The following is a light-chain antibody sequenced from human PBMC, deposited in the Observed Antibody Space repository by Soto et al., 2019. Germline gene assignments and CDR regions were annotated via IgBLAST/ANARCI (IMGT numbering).Light chain of an antibody. Sequence: AIQMTQTPSSLSGSVGDRLAITCGASQGIRNDLGWYQQKPGKAPKLLIYDASNLESGVPSRFSGSGSGTEFTLTISNLQPDDFATYYCQQYENYWTFGQGTKV. CDR3: QQYENYWT. CDR2: DAS. CDR1: QGIRND. J-gene: IGKJ1*01. V-gene: IGKV1D-13*01.